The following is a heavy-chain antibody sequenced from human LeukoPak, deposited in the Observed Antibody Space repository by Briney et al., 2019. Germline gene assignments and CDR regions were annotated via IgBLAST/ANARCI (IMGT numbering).Heavy chain of an antibody. CDR3: AMRWLQLGLDY. V-gene: IGHV3-30*03. D-gene: IGHD5-24*01. CDR1: GFTFSSYG. CDR2: ISYDGSNK. Sequence: PGGSLRLSCAASGFTFSSYGMHWVRQAPGKGLEWVAVISYDGSNKYYADSVKGRFTISRDNSKNTLYLQMNSLRAEDTAVYYCAMRWLQLGLDYWGQGTLVTVSS. J-gene: IGHJ4*02.